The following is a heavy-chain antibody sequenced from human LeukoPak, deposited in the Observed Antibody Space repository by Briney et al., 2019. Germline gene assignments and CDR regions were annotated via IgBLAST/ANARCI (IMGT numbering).Heavy chain of an antibody. D-gene: IGHD4-17*01. Sequence: GGSLRLSCAASGFTFSNYGMHWVRQAPGKGLEWVANIKQDGSEKYYVDSVKGRFTISRDNAKSSLYLQMDSLRAEDTAMYFCARDRGWGLRFLDYWGQGTLVTVSS. J-gene: IGHJ4*02. CDR1: GFTFSNYG. V-gene: IGHV3-7*01. CDR3: ARDRGWGLRFLDY. CDR2: IKQDGSEK.